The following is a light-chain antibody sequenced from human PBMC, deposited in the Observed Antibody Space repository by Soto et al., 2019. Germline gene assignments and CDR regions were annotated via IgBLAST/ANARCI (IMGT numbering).Light chain of an antibody. V-gene: IGKV1-5*01. CDR1: QRMSGF. CDR3: QQYYSTPLT. CDR2: DAS. Sequence: DIQMTQSPSTLSASVGDRVTITCRASQRMSGFLAWYQQKPGKAPQLLISDASSLESGVPSRFSGGGSGTAFTLTISSLQAEDVAVYYCQQYYSTPLTFGGGTKVDIK. J-gene: IGKJ4*01.